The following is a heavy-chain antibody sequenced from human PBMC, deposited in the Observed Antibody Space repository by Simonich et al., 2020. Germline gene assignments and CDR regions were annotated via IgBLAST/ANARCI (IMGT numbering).Heavy chain of an antibody. CDR1: GYSISSGYY. CDR2: IYHSGST. CDR3: ARDPGLTGTTSWFDP. V-gene: IGHV4-38-2*02. J-gene: IGHJ5*02. Sequence: QVQLQESGPGLVKPSETLSLPCAVSGYSISSGYYWGWIRQPQGKGRGWIGGIYHSGSTYYNTSLKSRVNISVETSKNQFSLKLSSVTAADTAVYYCARDPGLTGTTSWFDPWGQGTLVTVSS. D-gene: IGHD1-1*01.